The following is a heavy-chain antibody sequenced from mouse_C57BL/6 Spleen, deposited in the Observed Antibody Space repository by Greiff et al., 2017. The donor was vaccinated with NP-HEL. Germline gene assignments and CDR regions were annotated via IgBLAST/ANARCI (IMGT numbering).Heavy chain of an antibody. Sequence: VQLQQSGPVLVKPGASVKMSCKASGYTFTDYYMNWVKQSHGKSLEWIGVINPYNGGTSYNQKFKGKATLTVDKSSNTAYMELNSLTSDDAADYYGATSWTWFAYWGQGTLVTVSA. V-gene: IGHV1-19*01. CDR1: GYTFTDYY. J-gene: IGHJ3*01. CDR3: ATSWTWFAY. CDR2: INPYNGGT. D-gene: IGHD1-1*01.